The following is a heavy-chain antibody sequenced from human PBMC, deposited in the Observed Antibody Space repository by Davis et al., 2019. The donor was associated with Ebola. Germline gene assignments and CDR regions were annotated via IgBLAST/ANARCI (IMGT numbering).Heavy chain of an antibody. CDR3: ARGRYSSSSVYFDY. D-gene: IGHD6-6*01. CDR2: ISSSSSYI. CDR1: GFTFSRSA. J-gene: IGHJ4*02. V-gene: IGHV3-21*04. Sequence: GGSLRLSCAASGFTFSRSAMSWVRQAPGKGLEWVSSISSSSSYIYYADSVKGRFTISRDNAKNSLYLQMNSLRAEDTAVYYCARGRYSSSSVYFDYWGQGTLVTVSS.